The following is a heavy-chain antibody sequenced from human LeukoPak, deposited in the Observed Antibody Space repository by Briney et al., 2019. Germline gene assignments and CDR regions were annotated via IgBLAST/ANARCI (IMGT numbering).Heavy chain of an antibody. CDR1: GLTVSGNC. Sequence: GGSLRLSCVASGLTVSGNCISWVRQAPGKGLEWVSVIYSDGSTYYSDSVKGRFTISRDNSKNTLYLQMNSLRPEDTAVYYCARVAYSSSWYEIWFDPWGQGTLVTVSS. V-gene: IGHV3-53*01. CDR3: ARVAYSSSWYEIWFDP. CDR2: IYSDGST. D-gene: IGHD6-13*01. J-gene: IGHJ5*02.